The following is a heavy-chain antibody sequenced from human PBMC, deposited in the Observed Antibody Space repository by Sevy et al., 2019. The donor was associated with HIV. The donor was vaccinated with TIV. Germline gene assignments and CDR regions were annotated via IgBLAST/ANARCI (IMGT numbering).Heavy chain of an antibody. CDR2: ISGSGGST. J-gene: IGHJ3*02. V-gene: IGHV3-23*01. CDR3: VRERARSITFDI. CDR1: GFTFSSYA. Sequence: GGSLRLSCAASGFTFSSYAMSWVRQAPGKGLEWVSAISGSGGSTYYADSVKGRFTISRDNSKNTVYLQLNSLRAEDTAVYYCVRERARSITFDIWGQGTLVTVSS. D-gene: IGHD3-16*01.